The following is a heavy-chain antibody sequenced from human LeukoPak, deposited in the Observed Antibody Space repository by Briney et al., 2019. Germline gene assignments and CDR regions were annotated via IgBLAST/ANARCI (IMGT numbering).Heavy chain of an antibody. CDR2: ISPNSGGT. D-gene: IGHD6-19*01. Sequence: GASVKVSCKASGYTFTGYYMHWVRQAPGQGLEWMGWISPNSGGTNYAQKFQGRVTMTRDTSISTAYMELSRLRSDDTAVYYCARDFGSGWDYFDYWGQGTLVTVSS. J-gene: IGHJ4*02. V-gene: IGHV1-2*02. CDR3: ARDFGSGWDYFDY. CDR1: GYTFTGYY.